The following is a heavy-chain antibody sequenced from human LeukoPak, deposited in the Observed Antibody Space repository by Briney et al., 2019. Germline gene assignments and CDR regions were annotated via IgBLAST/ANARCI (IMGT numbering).Heavy chain of an antibody. CDR1: GFTFSSYW. CDR3: AKVRDGATIFDY. D-gene: IGHD1-26*01. V-gene: IGHV3-21*04. J-gene: IGHJ4*02. Sequence: GGSLRLSCAASGFTFSSYWMSWVRQAPGKGLEWVSSISTSSIYIYYADSLKGRFTISRDNSKNTLYLQMNSLRAEDTAVYYCAKVRDGATIFDYWGQGTLVTVSS. CDR2: ISTSSIYI.